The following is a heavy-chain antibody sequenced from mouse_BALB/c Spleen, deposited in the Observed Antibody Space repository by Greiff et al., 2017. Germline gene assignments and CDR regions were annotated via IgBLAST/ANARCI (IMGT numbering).Heavy chain of an antibody. CDR1: GYAFSSYW. V-gene: IGHV1-80*01. Sequence: QVQLKESGAELVRPGSSVKISCKASGYAFSSYWMNWVKQRPGQGLEWIGQIYPGDGDTNYNGKFKGKATLTADKSSSTAYMQLSSLTSEDSAVYFCARCQGYDDAMDYWGQGTSVTVSS. D-gene: IGHD2-2*01. CDR2: IYPGDGDT. CDR3: ARCQGYDDAMDY. J-gene: IGHJ4*01.